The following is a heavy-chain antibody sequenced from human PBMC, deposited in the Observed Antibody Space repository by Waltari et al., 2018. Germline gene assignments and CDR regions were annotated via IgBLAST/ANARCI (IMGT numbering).Heavy chain of an antibody. CDR3: ARDRGRGLYLDS. J-gene: IGHJ4*02. CDR1: GDPMNNW. CDR2: VLRDGRT. D-gene: IGHD2-15*01. Sequence: QLQLQESGPGLVKPSGTLSLTCAVSGDPMNNWWRWVRQPPGKGLEWIGQVLRDGRTNYNQSFASCVTMSIDTSNYQFSLRVASVTAADTAVYYCARDRGRGLYLDSWGPGILVTVSP. V-gene: IGHV4-4*02.